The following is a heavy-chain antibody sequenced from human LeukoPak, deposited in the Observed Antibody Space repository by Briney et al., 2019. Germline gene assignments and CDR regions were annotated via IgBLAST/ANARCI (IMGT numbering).Heavy chain of an antibody. J-gene: IGHJ4*02. D-gene: IGHD4-23*01. Sequence: SETLSLTCTVSGGSISSYYWSWIRQPAGKGLEWIGYIYYSGSTNYNPSLKSRVTISVDTSKNQFSLKLSSVTAADTAVYYCARDLGYGGPFDYWGQGTLVTVSS. CDR3: ARDLGYGGPFDY. V-gene: IGHV4-59*01. CDR1: GGSISSYY. CDR2: IYYSGST.